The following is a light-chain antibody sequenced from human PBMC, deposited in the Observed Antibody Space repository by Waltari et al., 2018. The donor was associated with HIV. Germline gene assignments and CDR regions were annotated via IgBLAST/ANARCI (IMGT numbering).Light chain of an antibody. CDR2: TNN. Sequence: QSVLTQPPSASGTPGQRVTFSCSGSSSNIGSNTVNWYQQFPGAAPKPLIYTNNQRPSGVPDRFSGSKSGTSASLAISGLQSEDEADYYCAVWDDSLNGYVFGPGTKVTVL. J-gene: IGLJ1*01. CDR1: SSNIGSNT. V-gene: IGLV1-44*01. CDR3: AVWDDSLNGYV.